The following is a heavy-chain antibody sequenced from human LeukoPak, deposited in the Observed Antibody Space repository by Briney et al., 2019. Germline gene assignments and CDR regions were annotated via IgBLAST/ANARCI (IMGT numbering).Heavy chain of an antibody. V-gene: IGHV4-34*01. CDR3: ARRSGPYYDSSGYYGY. J-gene: IGHJ4*02. Sequence: SETLSLTCAVYGGSFSGYYWSWIRQPPGKGLEWIGEINHSGSSNYNPSLKSRVTISVDTSKNQFSLKLSSVTAADTAVYYCARRSGPYYDSSGYYGYWGQGTLVTVSS. CDR2: INHSGSS. D-gene: IGHD3-22*01. CDR1: GGSFSGYY.